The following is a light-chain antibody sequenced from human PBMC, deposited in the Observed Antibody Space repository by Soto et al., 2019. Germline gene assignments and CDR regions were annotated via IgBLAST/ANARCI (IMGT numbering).Light chain of an antibody. CDR2: GAS. CDR3: QQYKDWPRT. V-gene: IGKV3-15*01. Sequence: EIVMTQSPATLSVSPGERATLSCRASQSVSNNLAWYQQKPGQAPRLLIYGASTRATDIPARFSGSGSGTEFTLTISSLQSEDFVVYYCQQYKDWPRTFGQGTKVDIK. J-gene: IGKJ1*01. CDR1: QSVSNN.